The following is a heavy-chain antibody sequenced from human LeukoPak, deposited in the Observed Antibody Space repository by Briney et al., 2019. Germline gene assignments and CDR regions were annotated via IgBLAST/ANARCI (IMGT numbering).Heavy chain of an antibody. J-gene: IGHJ4*02. Sequence: KFQGRVTITRDTSASTAYMELSSLRSEDTAVYYCARVEWCLDITIFWLVIIFDYWGQGTLVTVSS. D-gene: IGHD3-9*01. V-gene: IGHV1-3*01. CDR3: ARVEWCLDITIFWLVIIFDY.